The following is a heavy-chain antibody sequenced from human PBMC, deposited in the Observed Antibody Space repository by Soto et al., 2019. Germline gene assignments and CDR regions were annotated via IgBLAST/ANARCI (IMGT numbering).Heavy chain of an antibody. V-gene: IGHV3-48*01. CDR3: ARGQYGDYVGAFDI. CDR2: ISSSSSTI. J-gene: IGHJ3*02. CDR1: GFTFSSYS. D-gene: IGHD4-17*01. Sequence: EVQLVESGGGLVQPGGSLRLSCAASGFTFSSYSMNWVRQAPGKGLEWVSYISSSSSTIYYADSVKGRFTISRDNAKNSLYLKMNSLSAEDTAVYYCARGQYGDYVGAFDIWGQGTMVTVSS.